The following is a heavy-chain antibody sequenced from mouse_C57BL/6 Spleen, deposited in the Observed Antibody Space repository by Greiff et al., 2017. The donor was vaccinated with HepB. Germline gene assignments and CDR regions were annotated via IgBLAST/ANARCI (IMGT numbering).Heavy chain of an antibody. D-gene: IGHD4-1*01. J-gene: IGHJ4*01. Sequence: VQLQQSGAELVRPGTSVKVSCKASGYAFTHYLIEWVKQRPGQGLEWIGVINPGSGGTNSNAKFKGKATLTADKSSSTAYIQLSSLTSEDSAVYFCARGGTGPHYYAMDYWGQGTSVTVSS. CDR1: GYAFTHYL. CDR2: INPGSGGT. V-gene: IGHV1-54*01. CDR3: ARGGTGPHYYAMDY.